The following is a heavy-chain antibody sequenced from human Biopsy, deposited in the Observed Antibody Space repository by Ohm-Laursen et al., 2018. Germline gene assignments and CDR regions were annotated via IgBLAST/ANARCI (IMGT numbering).Heavy chain of an antibody. CDR3: ARDSGILNYGNFKYYHYYGMDV. J-gene: IGHJ6*02. Sequence: TPSLTCTVSGDSVTKYYWSWIRQPPGKGLEWIGHIYYSVTTNYNPSLQSRVSISVDTSRNQASLTLSSVTAADTAVYYSARDSGILNYGNFKYYHYYGMDVWGQGTKVTVSS. D-gene: IGHD4-11*01. CDR2: IYYSVTT. CDR1: GDSVTKYY. V-gene: IGHV4-59*02.